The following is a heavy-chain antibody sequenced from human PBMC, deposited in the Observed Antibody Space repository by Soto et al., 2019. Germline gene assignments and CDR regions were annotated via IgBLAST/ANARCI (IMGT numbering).Heavy chain of an antibody. CDR2: IYHSGST. Sequence: PSETLSLTCAVSGYSISSGYYWGWIRQPPGKGLEWIGSIYHSGSTYYNPSLKSRVTISVDTAKNQFSLKLSSVTAADTAVYYCARDTYGSGSYYNVLGRFEFWFDPWGQGTLVTVS. V-gene: IGHV4-38-2*02. CDR1: GYSISSGYY. CDR3: ARDTYGSGSYYNVLGRFEFWFDP. D-gene: IGHD3-10*01. J-gene: IGHJ5*02.